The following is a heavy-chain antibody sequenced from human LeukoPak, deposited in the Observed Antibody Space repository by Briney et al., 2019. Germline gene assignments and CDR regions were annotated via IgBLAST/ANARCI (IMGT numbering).Heavy chain of an antibody. CDR1: GFTFRNHD. CDR3: ARDRRAYYGSGSYRYYYGMDV. J-gene: IGHJ6*04. CDR2: SSSGATTI. V-gene: IGHV3-48*03. Sequence: GGSLRLSCAASGFTFRNHDMNWVRQAPGKGLEWVSYSSSGATTIYYADSVKGRFTISRDDAKNSLYLQMNSLRAEDTAVYYCARDRRAYYGSGSYRYYYGMDVWGKGTTVTVSS. D-gene: IGHD3-10*01.